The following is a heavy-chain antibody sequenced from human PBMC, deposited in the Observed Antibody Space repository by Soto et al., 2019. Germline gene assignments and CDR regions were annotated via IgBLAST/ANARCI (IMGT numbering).Heavy chain of an antibody. CDR3: ATWLLREHAFDI. D-gene: IGHD2-15*01. CDR2: FYLADGT. J-gene: IGHJ3*02. Sequence: DVQVVESGGGLIQPGGSLRLSCAGSGFIVNGKKYITWVRQAPGKGLDWVSGFYLADGTYYADSVKGRFTVSIDSSKTTVYLQLTNLSPEDTAVYYCATWLLREHAFDIWGLGTMVTVSS. CDR1: GFIVNGKKY. V-gene: IGHV3-53*01.